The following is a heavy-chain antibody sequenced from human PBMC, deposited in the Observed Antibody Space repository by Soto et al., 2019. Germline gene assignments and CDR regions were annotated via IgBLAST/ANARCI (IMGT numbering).Heavy chain of an antibody. V-gene: IGHV3-23*01. CDR1: GFTFSSYS. D-gene: IGHD3-3*01. J-gene: IGHJ4*02. Sequence: GVLSLSCSDSGFTFSSYSMSWVRQAQGKGLEWVSTISGSDGKTFYADAVKGRFSISRDTYQNTLYLQMNSLRADDTAIYYCARWSYLDYWGQGKRVTVSS. CDR3: ARWSYLDY. CDR2: ISGSDGKT.